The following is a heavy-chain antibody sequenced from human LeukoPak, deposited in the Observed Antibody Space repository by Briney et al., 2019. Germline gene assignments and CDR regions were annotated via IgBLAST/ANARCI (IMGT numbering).Heavy chain of an antibody. J-gene: IGHJ6*03. CDR2: INTNTGNP. CDR1: GYTFTSYA. Sequence: ASVKVSCKASGYTFTSYAMNWVRQAPGQGLEWMGWINTNTGNPTYAQGFTGRFVFSLDTSVSTAYLQISSLKAEDTAVYYCAREGSSSSRRGYYYMDVWGKGTTVTVSS. V-gene: IGHV7-4-1*02. D-gene: IGHD6-13*01. CDR3: AREGSSSSRRGYYYMDV.